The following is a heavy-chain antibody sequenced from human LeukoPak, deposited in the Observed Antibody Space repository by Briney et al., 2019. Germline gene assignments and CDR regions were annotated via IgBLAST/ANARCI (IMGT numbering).Heavy chain of an antibody. V-gene: IGHV4-34*01. D-gene: IGHD4-17*01. CDR1: GGPFSGYY. Sequence: SETLSLTCAVYGGPFSGYYWSWIRQPPGKGLEGIGEINHRRSTNYNPSLKSRVTISVDTSKNQFSLKLSSVTAADTAVYYCAGGLSYGDPEDWFDPWGQGTLVTVSS. J-gene: IGHJ5*02. CDR2: INHRRST. CDR3: AGGLSYGDPEDWFDP.